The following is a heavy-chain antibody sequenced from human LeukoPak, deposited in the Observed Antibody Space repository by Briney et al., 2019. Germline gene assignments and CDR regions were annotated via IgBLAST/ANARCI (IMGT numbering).Heavy chain of an antibody. Sequence: GGSLRLSCAASGFTFSSYEMNWVRQAPGKGLEWVSYISSSGSTIHYADSVKGRFTISRDNAKNSLYLQMNSLRAEDTAVYYCARDDRRAPTMGRPLVGFYYYYGMDVWGQGTTVTVSS. CDR2: ISSSGSTI. J-gene: IGHJ6*02. V-gene: IGHV3-48*03. D-gene: IGHD3-10*01. CDR3: ARDDRRAPTMGRPLVGFYYYYGMDV. CDR1: GFTFSSYE.